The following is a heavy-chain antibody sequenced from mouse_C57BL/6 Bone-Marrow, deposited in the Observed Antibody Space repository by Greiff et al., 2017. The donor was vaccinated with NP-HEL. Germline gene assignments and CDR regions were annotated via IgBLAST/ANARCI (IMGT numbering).Heavy chain of an antibody. CDR2: ISSGSSTI. J-gene: IGHJ4*01. CDR3: ARRGNYLYDCAMDY. Sequence: EVKLVESGGGLVKPGGSLKLSCAASGFTFSDYGMHWVRQAPEKGLEWVAYISSGSSTIYYADTVKGRFTISTDNAKTTLFLQMTSLRSEDTDMYYGARRGNYLYDCAMDYWGKGTSVTVSS. V-gene: IGHV5-17*01. D-gene: IGHD2-1*01. CDR1: GFTFSDYG.